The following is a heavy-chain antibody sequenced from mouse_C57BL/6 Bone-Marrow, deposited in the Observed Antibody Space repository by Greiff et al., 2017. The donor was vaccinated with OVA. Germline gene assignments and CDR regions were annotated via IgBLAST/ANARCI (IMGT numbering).Heavy chain of an antibody. D-gene: IGHD1-1*01. Sequence: EVKLVESGAELVRPGASVKLSCTASGFNIKDDYMHWVKQRPEQGLEWIGWIDPENGDTEYASKFQGKATITAETSSNTAYLQLSSLTSEDTAVYYCTGGSPLAYWGQGTLVTVSA. J-gene: IGHJ3*01. V-gene: IGHV14-4*01. CDR2: IDPENGDT. CDR3: TGGSPLAY. CDR1: GFNIKDDY.